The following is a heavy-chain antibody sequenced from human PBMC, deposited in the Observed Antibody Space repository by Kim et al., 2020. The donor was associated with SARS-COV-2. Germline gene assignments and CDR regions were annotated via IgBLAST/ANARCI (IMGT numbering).Heavy chain of an antibody. D-gene: IGHD6-13*01. Sequence: AASVEGRFTISRDDSKKSLYLKMNSLKTEDTAIYYCTRDAAGTADGLWLDPWGQGTLVTVSA. V-gene: IGHV3-72*01. CDR3: TRDAAGTADGLWLDP. J-gene: IGHJ5*02.